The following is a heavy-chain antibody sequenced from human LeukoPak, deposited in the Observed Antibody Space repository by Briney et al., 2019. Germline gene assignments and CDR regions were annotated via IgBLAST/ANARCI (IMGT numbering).Heavy chain of an antibody. J-gene: IGHJ4*02. CDR2: TYYRSKWYN. Sequence: SQTLSLTCAISGDSVSSNSAAWNWIRQSPSRGLEWLGRTYYRSKWYNDYAVSVKSRITINPDTSRNQFSLQLNSVTPEDTAVYYCARDGLLRYFDWLLSPNHAYFDYWGQGTLVTVSS. CDR1: GDSVSSNSAA. V-gene: IGHV6-1*01. D-gene: IGHD3-9*01. CDR3: ARDGLLRYFDWLLSPNHAYFDY.